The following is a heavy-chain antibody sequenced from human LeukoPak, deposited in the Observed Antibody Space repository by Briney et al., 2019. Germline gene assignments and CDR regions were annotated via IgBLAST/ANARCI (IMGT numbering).Heavy chain of an antibody. Sequence: PSETLSLTCTVSGGSISSSSYYWGWLRQPPGTGREWFGSIYYSGSTYYNPSLKSRVTISGVMSKYQVSLKLSSLTAEDPAVYYCARRPTTVSPPVYFDYWGQGTLVTVSS. V-gene: IGHV4-39*01. CDR2: IYYSGST. CDR3: ARRPTTVSPPVYFDY. D-gene: IGHD4-17*01. CDR1: GGSISSSSYY. J-gene: IGHJ4*02.